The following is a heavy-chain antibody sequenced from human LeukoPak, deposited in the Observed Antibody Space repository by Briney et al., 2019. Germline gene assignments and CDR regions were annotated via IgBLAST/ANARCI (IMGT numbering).Heavy chain of an antibody. V-gene: IGHV4-59*01. CDR1: GGSISSYY. CDR2: IYYSGST. Sequence: SETLSLTCTVSGGSISSYYWSWIRQPPGKGLEWVGYIYYSGSTNYNPSLKSRVTISVDTSKNQFSLKLSSVTAADTAVYYCAREIRDGYNSAYFDYWGQGTLVTVSS. D-gene: IGHD5-24*01. CDR3: AREIRDGYNSAYFDY. J-gene: IGHJ4*02.